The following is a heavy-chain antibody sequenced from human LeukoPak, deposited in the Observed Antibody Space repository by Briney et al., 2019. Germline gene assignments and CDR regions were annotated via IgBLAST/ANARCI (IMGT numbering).Heavy chain of an antibody. CDR3: ARDQGYYDSSGYYTPPRYYFDY. D-gene: IGHD3-22*01. CDR2: INPSGGST. Sequence: ASVKVSCKASGYTFTSYYMHWVRQAPGQGLEWMGIINPSGGSTSYAQKFQGRDTMTRDTSTSTVYMELSSLRSEDTAVYYCARDQGYYDSSGYYTPPRYYFDYWGQGTLVTVSS. V-gene: IGHV1-46*01. J-gene: IGHJ4*02. CDR1: GYTFTSYY.